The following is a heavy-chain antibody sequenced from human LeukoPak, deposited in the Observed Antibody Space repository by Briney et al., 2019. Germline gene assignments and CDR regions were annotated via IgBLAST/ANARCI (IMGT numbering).Heavy chain of an antibody. D-gene: IGHD2-2*01. CDR3: AKAVVIVPTATPFDY. CDR2: ISGRGANT. Sequence: PGGSLRLSCAASGFSFSNYAMSWVRQAPGKGLEWVSAISGRGANTYYADSVKGRFTISRDNSKNTLYMQMNSLRAEDTAVYYCAKAVVIVPTATPFDYWGQGTLVTVS. V-gene: IGHV3-23*01. J-gene: IGHJ4*02. CDR1: GFSFSNYA.